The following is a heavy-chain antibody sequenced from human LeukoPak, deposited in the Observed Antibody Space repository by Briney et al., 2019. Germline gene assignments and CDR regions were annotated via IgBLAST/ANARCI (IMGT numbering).Heavy chain of an antibody. D-gene: IGHD2-15*01. Sequence: ASVKVSCKASGYTFTGYYMHWVRQAPGQGLEWMGRINPNSGGTNYAQKFQGRVTMTRDTSISTACMELSRLRSDDTAVYYCARDVYCSGGSCSRFDYWGQGTLVTVSS. CDR1: GYTFTGYY. J-gene: IGHJ4*02. CDR2: INPNSGGT. CDR3: ARDVYCSGGSCSRFDY. V-gene: IGHV1-2*06.